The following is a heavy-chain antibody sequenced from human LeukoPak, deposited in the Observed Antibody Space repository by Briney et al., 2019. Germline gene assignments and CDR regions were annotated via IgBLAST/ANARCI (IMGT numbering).Heavy chain of an antibody. D-gene: IGHD3-16*02. J-gene: IGHJ5*02. CDR1: GGSISISSYY. CDR3: ARQPLYDYVWGSYRSNWFDP. CDR2: IYYSGST. Sequence: SETLSLTCTVSGGSISISSYYWGWIRQPPGKGLEWIGSIYYSGSTYYNPSLKSRVTISVDTSKNQFSLKLSSVTAADTAVYYCARQPLYDYVWGSYRSNWFDPWGQGTLVTVSS. V-gene: IGHV4-39*01.